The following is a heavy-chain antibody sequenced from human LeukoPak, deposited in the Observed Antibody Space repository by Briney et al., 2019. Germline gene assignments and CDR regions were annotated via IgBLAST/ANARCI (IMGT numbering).Heavy chain of an antibody. Sequence: PGGSLRLSCAASEFTFSSYAMSWVRQAPGKGLEWVSAISGSGGSTYYADSVKGRFTISRDNSKNTLYLQMNSLRAEDTAVYYCANQGYCSGGSCYSDLDYWGQGTLVTVSS. CDR3: ANQGYCSGGSCYSDLDY. V-gene: IGHV3-23*01. D-gene: IGHD2-15*01. CDR1: EFTFSSYA. CDR2: ISGSGGST. J-gene: IGHJ4*02.